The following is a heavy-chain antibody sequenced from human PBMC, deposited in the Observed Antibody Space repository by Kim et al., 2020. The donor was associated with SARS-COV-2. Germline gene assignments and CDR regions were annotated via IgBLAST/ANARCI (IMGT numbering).Heavy chain of an antibody. D-gene: IGHD6-13*01. J-gene: IGHJ4*02. Sequence: SQTLSLTCAISGDSVSSNSAAWNWIRQSPSRGLEWLGRTYYRSKWYNDYAVSVKSRITINPDTSKNQFSLQLNSVTPEDTAVYYCARDIYGQLRFQQYSSSWYGYFDYWGQGTLVTVSS. CDR2: TYYRSKWYN. CDR3: ARDIYGQLRFQQYSSSWYGYFDY. V-gene: IGHV6-1*01. CDR1: GDSVSSNSAA.